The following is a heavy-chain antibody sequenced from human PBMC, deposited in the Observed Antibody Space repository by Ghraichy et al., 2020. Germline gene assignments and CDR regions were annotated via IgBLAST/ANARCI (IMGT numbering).Heavy chain of an antibody. D-gene: IGHD1-20*01. Sequence: GGSLRLSCAASGFTFSSYGMHWVRQAPGKGLEWVAVIWYDGSNKYYADSVKGRFTISRDNSKNTLYLQMNSLRAEDTAVYYCAREGITGNWFDPWGQGTLVTVSS. CDR1: GFTFSSYG. J-gene: IGHJ5*02. CDR3: AREGITGNWFDP. CDR2: IWYDGSNK. V-gene: IGHV3-33*01.